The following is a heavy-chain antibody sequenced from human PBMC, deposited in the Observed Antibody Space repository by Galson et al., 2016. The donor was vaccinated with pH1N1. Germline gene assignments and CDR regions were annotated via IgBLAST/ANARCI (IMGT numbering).Heavy chain of an antibody. D-gene: IGHD6-13*01. Sequence: SVKVSCKASGYTFTDYYIHWVRQAPGQGLEWMGWINLNSGATNYAQKFQGRVTMIRDTSINTAYMELSRLRADDTAVYYCATAGVGISAAGESWGQGTLVTVSS. J-gene: IGHJ5*02. CDR2: INLNSGAT. CDR3: ATAGVGISAAGES. CDR1: GYTFTDYY. V-gene: IGHV1-2*02.